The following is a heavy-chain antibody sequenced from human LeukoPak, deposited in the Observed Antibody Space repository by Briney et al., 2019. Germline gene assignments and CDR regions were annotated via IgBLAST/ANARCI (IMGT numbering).Heavy chain of an antibody. CDR1: GGTFSSYA. D-gene: IGHD2-15*01. Sequence: SVKVSCKASGGTFSSYAISWVRQAPGQGPEWMGGIIPIFGTANYAQKFQGRVTITADESTSTAYMELSSLRSEDTAVYYCARSPLYCSGGSCYPNWFDPWGQGTLVTVSS. V-gene: IGHV1-69*01. CDR2: IIPIFGTA. CDR3: ARSPLYCSGGSCYPNWFDP. J-gene: IGHJ5*02.